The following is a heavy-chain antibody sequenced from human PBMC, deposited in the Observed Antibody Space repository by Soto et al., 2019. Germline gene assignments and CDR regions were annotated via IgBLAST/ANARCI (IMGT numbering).Heavy chain of an antibody. Sequence: ASVKVSCKAPRDTFTSYYINWVRQAPGQGLEWMGVINPHGGSTAYAQKFKGRVTLTRDTSASTVYMEVSSLTSEDTAMYYCARSSGGNFGIIIEGTNWFASWGQGTLVTVSS. V-gene: IGHV1-46*01. J-gene: IGHJ5*01. CDR2: INPHGGST. D-gene: IGHD1-26*01. CDR1: RDTFTSYY. CDR3: ARSSGGNFGIIIEGTNWFAS.